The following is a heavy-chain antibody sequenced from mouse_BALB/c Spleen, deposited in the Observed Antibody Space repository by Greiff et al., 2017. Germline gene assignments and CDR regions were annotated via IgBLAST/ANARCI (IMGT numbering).Heavy chain of an antibody. V-gene: IGHV3-2*02. D-gene: IGHD2-3*01. CDR1: GYSITSDYA. Sequence: VQLQQSGPGLVKPSQSLSLTCTVTGYSITSDYAWNWIRQFPGNKLEWMGYISYSGSTSYNPSLKSRISITRDTSKNQFFLQLNSVATEDTATYYCAREGEIYDGYYGYFDVWGAGTTVTVSS. CDR3: AREGEIYDGYYGYFDV. J-gene: IGHJ1*01. CDR2: ISYSGST.